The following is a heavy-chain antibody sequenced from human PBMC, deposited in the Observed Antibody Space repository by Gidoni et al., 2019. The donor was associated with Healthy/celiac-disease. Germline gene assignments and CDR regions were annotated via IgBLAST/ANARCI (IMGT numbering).Heavy chain of an antibody. Sequence: EVQLVESGGGLVQPGGSLRLSCAASGFTFSSYDMHWVRQATGKGLEWVSAIGTAGDTYYPGSVKGRFTISRENAKNSLYLQMNSLRAGGTAVYYCARVVPAARGDAFDIWGQGTMVTVSS. CDR3: ARVVPAARGDAFDI. D-gene: IGHD2-2*01. J-gene: IGHJ3*02. CDR2: IGTAGDT. CDR1: GFTFSSYD. V-gene: IGHV3-13*01.